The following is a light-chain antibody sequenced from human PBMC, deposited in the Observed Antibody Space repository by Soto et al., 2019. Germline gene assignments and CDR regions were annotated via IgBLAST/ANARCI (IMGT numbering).Light chain of an antibody. J-gene: IGKJ1*01. CDR3: QHYNSYSEA. CDR2: GAS. CDR1: RSISDT. Sequence: EIVMTQSPATLSVSPGGRATLSCRASRSISDTLAWYQQKPGQAPRLLIHGASTRATGFPARFSGSGSGTDFTLTISSLQPDDFATYYCQHYNSYSEAFGQGTKVDI. V-gene: IGKV3-15*01.